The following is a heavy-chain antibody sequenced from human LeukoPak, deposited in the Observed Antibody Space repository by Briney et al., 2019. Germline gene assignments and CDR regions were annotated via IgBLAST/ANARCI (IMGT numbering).Heavy chain of an antibody. Sequence: PGGSLRLSCAASGFTFSSYAMSWVRQAPGKGLEWVSGLSGNGGAAYSADSVKGRFTISRDNSKNTLFLQMNSLRAEDTAVYYCAKDIGYYYDTSGYYFDYWGQGTLVTVSS. D-gene: IGHD3-22*01. CDR2: LSGNGGAA. CDR1: GFTFSSYA. J-gene: IGHJ4*02. CDR3: AKDIGYYYDTSGYYFDY. V-gene: IGHV3-23*01.